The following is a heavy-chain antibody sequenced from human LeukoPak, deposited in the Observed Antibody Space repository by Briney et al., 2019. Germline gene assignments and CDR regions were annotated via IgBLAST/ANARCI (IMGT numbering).Heavy chain of an antibody. CDR1: GYTFTSYY. J-gene: IGHJ3*02. CDR3: ARETGTTGTAYDAFDI. Sequence: VASVKVSCKASGYTFTSYYMHWVRRAPGQGLEWMGIINPSGGSTSYAQKFQGRVTMTRDTSTSTVYMELSSLRSEDTAVYYCARETGTTGTAYDAFDIWGQGTMVTVSS. CDR2: INPSGGST. V-gene: IGHV1-46*01. D-gene: IGHD1-1*01.